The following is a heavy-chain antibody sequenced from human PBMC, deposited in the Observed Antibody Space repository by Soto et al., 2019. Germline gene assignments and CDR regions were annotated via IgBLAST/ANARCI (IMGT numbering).Heavy chain of an antibody. D-gene: IGHD3-10*01. CDR1: GYTFTSYG. J-gene: IGHJ6*02. CDR2: ISGYNGNT. Sequence: QVQLVQSRAEVKKPGASVKVSCKASGYTFTSYGVSWVRQDPGQGLEWLGWISGYNGNTNYAQKLQGRVTMTTDTATSTAYLGLRSLRYDDTAVYYCARAGKYYYGSGSPYYYGMDVWGQGITVTVSS. V-gene: IGHV1-18*04. CDR3: ARAGKYYYGSGSPYYYGMDV.